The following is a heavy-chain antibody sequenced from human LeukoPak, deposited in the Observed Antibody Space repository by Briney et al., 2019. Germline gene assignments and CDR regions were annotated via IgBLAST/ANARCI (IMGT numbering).Heavy chain of an antibody. V-gene: IGHV3-23*01. Sequence: PGGSLRLSCAASGFTFSSYAMSWVRQAPGQGLEWVSGIRGSGGNTLYADSVKGRFTISRDNSKNTLYLQMNSLRGEDTAVYYCAKVSQWGNSRWYEGDWGQGTLVTVSS. J-gene: IGHJ4*02. CDR2: IRGSGGNT. CDR3: AKVSQWGNSRWYEGD. CDR1: GFTFSSYA. D-gene: IGHD6-13*01.